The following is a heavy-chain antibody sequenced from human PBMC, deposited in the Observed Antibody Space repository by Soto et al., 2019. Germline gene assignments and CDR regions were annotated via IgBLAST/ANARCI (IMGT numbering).Heavy chain of an antibody. Sequence: QLLLQEAGPRLVEPSEALSLTCTVSSGSISSTSYYWAWIRQPPGKGLEWIGAIYYDGTTYYTESLKSRVSISVDTSKNQFSQKVNSVTAADTPVYFCARQGRNTKIVLVKHYAADFWGQGTAVTVSS. CDR3: ARQGRNTKIVLVKHYAADF. V-gene: IGHV4-39*01. J-gene: IGHJ6*02. CDR1: SGSISSTSYY. CDR2: IYYDGTT. D-gene: IGHD3-22*01.